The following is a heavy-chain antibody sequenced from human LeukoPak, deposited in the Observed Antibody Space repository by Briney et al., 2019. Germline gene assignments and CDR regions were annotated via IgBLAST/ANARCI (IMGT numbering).Heavy chain of an antibody. CDR3: ARENPEQWLVPYYYYYYMDV. CDR1: GGSFSGHY. Sequence: SETLSLTCAVYGGSFSGHYWSWIRQPPGKGLEWIGEINHSGSTNYNPSLKSRVTISVDTSKNQFSLKLSSVTAADTAVYYCARENPEQWLVPYYYYYYMDVWGKGTTVTVSS. D-gene: IGHD6-19*01. CDR2: INHSGST. J-gene: IGHJ6*03. V-gene: IGHV4-34*01.